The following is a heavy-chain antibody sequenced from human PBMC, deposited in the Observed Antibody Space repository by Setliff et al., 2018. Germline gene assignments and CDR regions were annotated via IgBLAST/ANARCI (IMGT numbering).Heavy chain of an antibody. CDR2: INTNTGNP. J-gene: IGHJ4*01. D-gene: IGHD4-17*01. V-gene: IGHV7-4-1*02. CDR3: ARADHLVTTTFDY. Sequence: ASVKVSCKASGGTFSIYTISWVRQAPGQGLEWMGWINTNTGNPTYAQGFTGRFVFSLDTSDSATYLDISNLKAEDTATYYCARADHLVTTTFDYWGQGTLVTSPQ. CDR1: GGTFSIYT.